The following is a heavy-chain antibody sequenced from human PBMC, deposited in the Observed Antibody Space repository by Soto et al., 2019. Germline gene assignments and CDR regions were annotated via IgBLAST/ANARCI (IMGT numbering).Heavy chain of an antibody. D-gene: IGHD3-3*01. V-gene: IGHV1-69*13. CDR3: ARVTIFGVVIAGYFDY. CDR1: GGTFSSYA. CDR2: IIPIFGTA. Sequence: ASVKVSCKASGGTFSSYAISWVRQAPGQGLEWMGGIIPIFGTANYAQKFQGRVTITADESTSTAYMELSSLRSEDTAVYYCARVTIFGVVIAGYFDYWGQGTLVTVSS. J-gene: IGHJ4*02.